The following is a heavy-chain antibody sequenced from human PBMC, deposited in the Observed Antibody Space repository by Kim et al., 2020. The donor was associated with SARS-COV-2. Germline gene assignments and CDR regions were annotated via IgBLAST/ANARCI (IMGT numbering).Heavy chain of an antibody. CDR3: AKNYDILTGYYPYGGFDY. V-gene: IGHV3-23*01. D-gene: IGHD3-9*01. J-gene: IGHJ4*02. Sequence: KGRFTISRENSTNTLYLQMNSLRAEDTAVYYCAKNYDILTGYYPYGGFDYWGQGTLVTVSS.